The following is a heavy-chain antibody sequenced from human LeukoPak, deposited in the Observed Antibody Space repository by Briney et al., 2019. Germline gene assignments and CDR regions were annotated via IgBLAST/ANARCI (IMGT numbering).Heavy chain of an antibody. CDR3: ARLIIAAAANWFDP. D-gene: IGHD6-13*01. CDR1: GFTFSSYW. CDR2: IKQDGSEK. V-gene: IGHV3-7*03. J-gene: IGHJ5*02. Sequence: GGSLRLSCAASGFTFSSYWMSWVRQAPGKGLEWVANIKQDGSEKYYVDSVKGRFTISRDNAKNSLYLQMNSLRAEDTAVYYCARLIIAAAANWFDPWGQGTLVTVSS.